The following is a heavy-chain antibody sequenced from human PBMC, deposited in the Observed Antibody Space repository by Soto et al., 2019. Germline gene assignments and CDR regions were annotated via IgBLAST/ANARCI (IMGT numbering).Heavy chain of an antibody. V-gene: IGHV1-46*01. Sequence: ASVNVSCKSSGYVFSSYYIHWVRQAPGQGLEWMGIINPSGASTSYAQKFQGRVTMTRDTSTSTLYMELSSLRSEDTAVYYCARDRDYPGNVWFDPWGQGTLVTVSS. CDR2: INPSGAST. D-gene: IGHD3-10*01. CDR3: ARDRDYPGNVWFDP. CDR1: GYVFSSYY. J-gene: IGHJ5*02.